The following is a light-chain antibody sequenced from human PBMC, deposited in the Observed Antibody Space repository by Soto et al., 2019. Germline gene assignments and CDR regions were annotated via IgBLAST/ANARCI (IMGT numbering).Light chain of an antibody. J-gene: IGKJ1*01. CDR3: LQDYNYPWT. CDR1: QGIRSD. Sequence: AIQMTQSPSSLSASVGDXVTITCRASQGIRSDLGWYQQKPGKAPKLLIYGASNLQSGVPSRFSGSGSGTDFTLTISSLQPEDFATYYCLQDYNYPWTFGQGTKVDIK. V-gene: IGKV1-6*01. CDR2: GAS.